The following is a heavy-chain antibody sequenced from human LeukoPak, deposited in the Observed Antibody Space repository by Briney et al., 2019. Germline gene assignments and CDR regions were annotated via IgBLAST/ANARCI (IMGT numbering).Heavy chain of an antibody. CDR1: GGSISSYY. Sequence: PSETLSLTCTVSGGSISSYYWSWIRQPPGKGLEWIGYIYYSGSTNYNPSLKSRVTISVDTSKNQFSLKLSSVTAADTAVYYCARDTSIAAAGTEVGYNWFDPWGQGTLVTVSS. CDR3: ARDTSIAAAGTEVGYNWFDP. J-gene: IGHJ5*02. D-gene: IGHD6-13*01. V-gene: IGHV4-59*01. CDR2: IYYSGST.